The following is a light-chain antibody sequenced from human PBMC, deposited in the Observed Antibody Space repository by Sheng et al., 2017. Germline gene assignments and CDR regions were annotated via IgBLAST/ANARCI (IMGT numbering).Light chain of an antibody. CDR2: DAS. CDR3: QQRNSWPPLFS. CDR1: LTVNTN. J-gene: IGKJ3*01. Sequence: EILLTQSPGTLSLSPGERATLSCRASLTVNTNYVAWYQKRPGQPPRVLIYDASNRATGVPARFSGSGSGTDFTLTISSLEPEDFAVYYCQQRNSWPPLFSFGPGTKVDIK. V-gene: IGKV3-11*01.